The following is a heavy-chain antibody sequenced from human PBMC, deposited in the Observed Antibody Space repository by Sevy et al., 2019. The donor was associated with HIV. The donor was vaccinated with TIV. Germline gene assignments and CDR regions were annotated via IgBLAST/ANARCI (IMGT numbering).Heavy chain of an antibody. Sequence: GGSLRLSCAASIFTFNIYGMQWVRQAPGKGLEWVAYMRKDGLTTYYADSVKGRFTISRDSSKNTLYLQMNSLRIEDAALYYCTRYTTYYDASGPVPGDIWGQGTMVTVSS. CDR2: MRKDGLTT. CDR3: TRYTTYYDASGPVPGDI. CDR1: IFTFNIYG. J-gene: IGHJ3*02. D-gene: IGHD3-16*01. V-gene: IGHV3-30*02.